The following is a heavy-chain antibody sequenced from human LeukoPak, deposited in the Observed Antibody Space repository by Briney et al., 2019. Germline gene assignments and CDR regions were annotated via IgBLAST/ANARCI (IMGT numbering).Heavy chain of an antibody. CDR1: GFTLSSYG. Sequence: QAGGSLRLSCVASGFTLSSYGIHWVRLAPGKGLEWVAFLPDDGSKIYYGDSVKGRFTISRDKPKNTLYLQMNSLKTEDTAVYYCARGAARSHYYYMDVWGKGTTVTISS. CDR2: LPDDGSKI. D-gene: IGHD6-13*01. J-gene: IGHJ6*03. CDR3: ARGAARSHYYYMDV. V-gene: IGHV3-30*02.